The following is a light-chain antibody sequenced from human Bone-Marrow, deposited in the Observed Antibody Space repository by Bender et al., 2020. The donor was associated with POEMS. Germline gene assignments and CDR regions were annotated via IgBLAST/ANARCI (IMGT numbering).Light chain of an antibody. CDR1: SSDVGGYNY. CDR2: DVT. CDR3: SSYRISSTLVL. V-gene: IGLV2-14*03. J-gene: IGLJ3*02. Sequence: QSALTQPASVSGSPGQSITISCTGTSSDVGGYNYVSWYQQHPGKAPRLMIYDVTNRPSGVSDRFSGSKSGNTASLTISGLQAEDEADYYCSSYRISSTLVLFGGGTKLTVL.